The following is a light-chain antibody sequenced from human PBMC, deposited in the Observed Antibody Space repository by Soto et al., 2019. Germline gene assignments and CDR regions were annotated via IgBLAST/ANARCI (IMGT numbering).Light chain of an antibody. CDR1: SSDVGSYNL. Sequence: QSALTQPAAVSGSPGQSITSACTGTSSDVGSYNLVSWYQQHPGKAPKLMIYEGSKRPSGVSNRFSGSKSGNTASLTISGVQADDEADYYCCSYAGSSTYVFGTGTKLTVL. J-gene: IGLJ1*01. V-gene: IGLV2-23*01. CDR2: EGS. CDR3: CSYAGSSTYV.